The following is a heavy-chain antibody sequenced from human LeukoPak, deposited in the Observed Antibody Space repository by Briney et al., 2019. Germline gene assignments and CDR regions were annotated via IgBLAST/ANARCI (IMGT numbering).Heavy chain of an antibody. D-gene: IGHD6-19*01. V-gene: IGHV1-18*01. CDR2: ISAYNGNT. CDR1: GYTFTSYG. Sequence: ASVKVSCKASGYTFTSYGISWVRQAPGQGLEWMGWISAYNGNTNYAQKLQGRVTMTTDTSTSTAYMELRSLRSDDTAVYYCARDRLAVAGLDYYYYGMDVWGQGTTVTVSS. CDR3: ARDRLAVAGLDYYYYGMDV. J-gene: IGHJ6*02.